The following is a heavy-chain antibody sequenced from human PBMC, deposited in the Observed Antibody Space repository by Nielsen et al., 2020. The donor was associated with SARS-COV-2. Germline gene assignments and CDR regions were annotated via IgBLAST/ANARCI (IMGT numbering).Heavy chain of an antibody. D-gene: IGHD6-19*01. J-gene: IGHJ4*02. CDR1: GFTFSSYA. CDR3: AKDSFIAVAGTGSRFDY. Sequence: GESLKISCAASGFTFSSYAMSWVRQAPGKGLEWVSAISGSGGSTYYADSVKGRFTISRDNSKNTLYLQMNSLRAEDTAVYYCAKDSFIAVAGTGSRFDYWGQGTLVTVSS. CDR2: ISGSGGST. V-gene: IGHV3-23*01.